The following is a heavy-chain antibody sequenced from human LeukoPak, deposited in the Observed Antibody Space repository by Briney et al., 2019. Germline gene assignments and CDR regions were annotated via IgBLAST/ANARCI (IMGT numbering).Heavy chain of an antibody. CDR2: IHTTGST. CDR3: AREGRDTAVFDY. D-gene: IGHD5-18*01. V-gene: IGHV4-61*02. CDR1: GGSLRSGSYY. Sequence: PSETLSLTCTVSGGSLRSGSYYWSWIRQPAGKGLEWIGRIHTTGSTNCNPSLESRVTISVDTSKNQFSLNLNSVTAADTAMYYCAREGRDTAVFDYWGQGALVTVSS. J-gene: IGHJ4*02.